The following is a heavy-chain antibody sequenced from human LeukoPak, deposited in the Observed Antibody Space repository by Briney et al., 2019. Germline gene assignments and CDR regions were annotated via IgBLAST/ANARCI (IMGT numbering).Heavy chain of an antibody. D-gene: IGHD3-3*01. J-gene: IGHJ4*02. Sequence: GGSLRLSCAASGFTFSSHGMSWVRQAPGKGLEWVALIWYDGSQKYYADSVKGRFTISRDKSQNTLYLQMNGLRAEDTAVYYCARITTASFDYWARESWSPSPQ. CDR2: IWYDGSQK. V-gene: IGHV3-33*01. CDR1: GFTFSSHG. CDR3: ARITTASFDY.